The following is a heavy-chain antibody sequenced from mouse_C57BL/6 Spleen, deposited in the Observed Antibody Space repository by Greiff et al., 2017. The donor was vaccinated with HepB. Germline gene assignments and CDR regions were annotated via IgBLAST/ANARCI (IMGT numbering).Heavy chain of an antibody. Sequence: VQLQESGPELVKPGASVKISCKASGYAFSSSWMNWVKQRPGKGLEWIGLIYPGDGDTNYNGKFKGKATLTADKSSSTAYMQLSSLTSEDSAVYFCARSDGDYAMDYWGQGTSVTVSS. D-gene: IGHD1-1*02. CDR3: ARSDGDYAMDY. CDR2: IYPGDGDT. J-gene: IGHJ4*01. CDR1: GYAFSSSW. V-gene: IGHV1-82*01.